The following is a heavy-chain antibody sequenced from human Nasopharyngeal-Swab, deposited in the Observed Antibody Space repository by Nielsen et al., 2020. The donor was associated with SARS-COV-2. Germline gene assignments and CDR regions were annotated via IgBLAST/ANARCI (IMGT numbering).Heavy chain of an antibody. J-gene: IGHJ6*02. Sequence: WIPQPPGKGLEWIGEIYHSGSTNYNPSLKSRVTISVDTSKNQFSLKLSSVTAADTAVYYCARGRGVAARRDYYYYGMDVWGQGTTVTVSS. V-gene: IGHV4-34*13. CDR2: IYHSGST. D-gene: IGHD6-6*01. CDR3: ARGRGVAARRDYYYYGMDV.